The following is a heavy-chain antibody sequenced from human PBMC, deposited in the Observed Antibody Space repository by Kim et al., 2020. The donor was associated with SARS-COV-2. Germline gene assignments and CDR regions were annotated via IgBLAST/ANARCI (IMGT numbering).Heavy chain of an antibody. Sequence: GGSLRLSCAASGYTVTYSYMGWVRQAPGKGLEWVSFIYSGGNTIYADSVKGRLFISRDHSKNTLYLQMNSLRVEDTAVYYCATVVFYYDAGYFKNWGQGTLVIVSS. CDR1: GYTVTYSY. CDR2: IYSGGNT. V-gene: IGHV3-66*01. J-gene: IGHJ1*01. D-gene: IGHD3-22*01. CDR3: ATVVFYYDAGYFKN.